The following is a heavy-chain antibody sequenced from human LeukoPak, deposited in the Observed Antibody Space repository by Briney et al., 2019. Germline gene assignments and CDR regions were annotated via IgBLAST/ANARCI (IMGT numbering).Heavy chain of an antibody. Sequence: GRSLRLSCAASGFTFSSYAMSWVRQAPGKGLECVSSIYGSIGSTYYADSVNGRFTISRDNSKNTLYLQMNSLRAEDTALYYCAKAPPYSSGWFQYYFDYWGQGTLVTVSS. D-gene: IGHD6-19*01. CDR1: GFTFSSYA. CDR3: AKAPPYSSGWFQYYFDY. V-gene: IGHV3-23*01. CDR2: IYGSIGST. J-gene: IGHJ4*02.